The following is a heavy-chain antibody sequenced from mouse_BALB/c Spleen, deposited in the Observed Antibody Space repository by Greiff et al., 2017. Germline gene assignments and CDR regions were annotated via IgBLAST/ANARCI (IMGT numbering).Heavy chain of an antibody. CDR3: TRGGLGQDYFDY. Sequence: QVQLQQSGAELVKPGASVKLSCKASGYTFTSYYMYWVKQRPGQGLEWIGEINPSNGGTNFNEKFKSKATLTVDKSSSTAYMQLSSLTSEDSAVYYCTRGGLGQDYFDYWGQGTTLTVSS. D-gene: IGHD4-1*01. CDR2: INPSNGGT. J-gene: IGHJ2*01. CDR1: GYTFTSYY. V-gene: IGHV1S81*02.